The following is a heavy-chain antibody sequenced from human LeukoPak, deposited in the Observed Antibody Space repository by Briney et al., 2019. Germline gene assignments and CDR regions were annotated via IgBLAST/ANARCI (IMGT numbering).Heavy chain of an antibody. CDR3: ARGVGASTSLYYYGMDV. CDR1: GDSISSYY. CDR2: IYYSGRT. J-gene: IGHJ6*02. D-gene: IGHD1-26*01. Sequence: SETLSLTCTVSGDSISSYYWSWIRQPPGKGLEWIGYIYYSGRTDSNPSLKSRVSIAVATSKSRFFLILASVTAADTAVYYCARGVGASTSLYYYGMDVWGQGATVTVSS. V-gene: IGHV4-59*08.